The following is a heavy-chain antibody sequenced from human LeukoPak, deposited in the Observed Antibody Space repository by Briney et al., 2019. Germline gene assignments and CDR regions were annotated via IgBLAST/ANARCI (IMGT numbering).Heavy chain of an antibody. D-gene: IGHD3/OR15-3a*01. CDR1: EFTFSSYA. J-gene: IGHJ4*02. Sequence: GGSLRLSCAASEFTFSSYAMHWVCQAPGKGLEWEALVSNDGGDKYYADSVKGRFTISRDNSKNTLYLQMNSLRGEDTGVYYCAKAHLLDWLLPFDYWGQGTLVTVSS. CDR2: VSNDGGDK. CDR3: AKAHLLDWLLPFDY. V-gene: IGHV3-30*18.